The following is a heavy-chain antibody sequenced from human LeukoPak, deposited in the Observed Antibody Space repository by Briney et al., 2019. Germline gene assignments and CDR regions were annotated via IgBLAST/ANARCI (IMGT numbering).Heavy chain of an antibody. CDR1: GGSISSCY. CDR3: ARLRDGYNYVVDY. CDR2: IYYSGST. V-gene: IGHV4-59*01. Sequence: SETLSLTCTVSGGSISSCYWSWIRQPPGKGLEWIGYIYYSGSTNYNPSLKSQVTISVDTSKNQFSLKLSSVTAADTAVYYCARLRDGYNYVVDYWGQGTLVTVSS. J-gene: IGHJ4*02. D-gene: IGHD5-24*01.